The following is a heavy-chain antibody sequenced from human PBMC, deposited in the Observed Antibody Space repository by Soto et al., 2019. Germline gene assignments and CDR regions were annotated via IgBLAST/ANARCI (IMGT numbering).Heavy chain of an antibody. CDR2: ISFDGSKK. CDR3: AREDDYGYRYINYGLDV. CDR1: GFTFNIYA. V-gene: IGHV3-30*09. J-gene: IGHJ6*02. Sequence: GGSLRLSCAASGFTFNIYALHWVRQAPGKGLEWVAVISFDGSKKYYSDSVKGRFAISRDNLRNTLYLQMSNLRVEDAALYFCAREDDYGYRYINYGLDVWGQGTTVTAP. D-gene: IGHD4-17*01.